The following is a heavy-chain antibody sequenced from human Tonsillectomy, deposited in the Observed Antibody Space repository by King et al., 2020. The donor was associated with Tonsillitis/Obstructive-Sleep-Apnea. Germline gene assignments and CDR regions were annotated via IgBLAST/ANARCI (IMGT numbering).Heavy chain of an antibody. D-gene: IGHD4-17*01. Sequence: VQLVESGGNLVQPGGSLRLSCAASGFTFSSYAMSWVRQAPGKGLEWVSVISGSGGSTYYADSVKGRFTISRDNSKNTLYLQMNSLRAEDTAIYYCAKVFGYGDYSPYFDYWGQGTLVTVSS. J-gene: IGHJ4*02. CDR2: ISGSGGST. V-gene: IGHV3-23*04. CDR3: AKVFGYGDYSPYFDY. CDR1: GFTFSSYA.